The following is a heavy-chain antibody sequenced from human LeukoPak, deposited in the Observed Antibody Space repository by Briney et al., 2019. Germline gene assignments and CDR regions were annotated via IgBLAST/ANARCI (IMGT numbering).Heavy chain of an antibody. J-gene: IGHJ4*02. CDR1: RFTFSTHT. Sequence: GGSLRLSCAASRFTFSTHTMNWVRQAPGKGLEWVSSISSSSSYIYYADSVKGRFTISRDNAKNSVYLQMNSLRAEDTAVYYCARDFSDVRGNIFDSWGQGTLVTVSS. D-gene: IGHD3-10*02. CDR3: ARDFSDVRGNIFDS. V-gene: IGHV3-21*01. CDR2: ISSSSSYI.